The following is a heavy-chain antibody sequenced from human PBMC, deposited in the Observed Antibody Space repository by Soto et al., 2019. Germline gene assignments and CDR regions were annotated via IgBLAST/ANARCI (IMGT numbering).Heavy chain of an antibody. CDR3: AREVYNYYFGMDV. J-gene: IGHJ6*02. CDR2: INPSGGST. Sequence: QVQLVQSGAEVKKPGASVKVSCKASGYTFTTYYMHWVRQAPGQGLEWMGKINPSGGSTTSAQKFQGSITMTRATSPSTVYMELSSLRSEDTAVFYCAREVYNYYFGMDVWGQGTTVTVSS. CDR1: GYTFTTYY. V-gene: IGHV1-46*03.